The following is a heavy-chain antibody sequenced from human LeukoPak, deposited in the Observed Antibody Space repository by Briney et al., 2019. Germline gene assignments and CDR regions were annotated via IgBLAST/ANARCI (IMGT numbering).Heavy chain of an antibody. D-gene: IGHD2-15*01. Sequence: ASVKVSCKASGYTLTGYYMHWVRQAPGQGLEWMGGIIPIFGTANYAQKFQGRVTITTDESTSTAYMELSSLRSEDTAVYYCATPGIVVVVAAPLDYWGQGTLVTVSS. J-gene: IGHJ4*02. CDR1: GYTLTGYY. CDR2: IIPIFGTA. CDR3: ATPGIVVVVAAPLDY. V-gene: IGHV1-69*05.